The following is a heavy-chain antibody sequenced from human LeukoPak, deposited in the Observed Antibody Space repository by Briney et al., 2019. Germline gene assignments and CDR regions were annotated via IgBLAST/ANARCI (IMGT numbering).Heavy chain of an antibody. CDR2: MNPNTGNT. V-gene: IGHV1-8*01. J-gene: IGHJ4*02. CDR1: GYTFTSYD. D-gene: IGHD3-10*01. CDR3: ARKFAGSRGYYFDY. Sequence: ASVKVSCKASGYTFTSYDINWVRQATGQGLEWMGWMNPNTGNTGYAQKFRGRVSMTRKTSISTAYMELSSLRSEDTAVYYCARKFAGSRGYYFDYWGQGTLVTVSS.